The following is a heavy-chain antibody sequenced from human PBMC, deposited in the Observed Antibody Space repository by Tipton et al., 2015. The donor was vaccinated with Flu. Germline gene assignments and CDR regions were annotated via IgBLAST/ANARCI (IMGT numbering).Heavy chain of an antibody. Sequence: QLVQSGAEVKKPGSSVTVSCKASGGTFSRNPISWVRQAPGHGLEWLGGVIPIFKTPNYAEKFLGRVAITADESTETSYMELSSLKSEDTAMYYCARDGADYNGAYDMWGQGTMVTVSS. D-gene: IGHD4-11*01. CDR3: ARDGADYNGAYDM. CDR2: VIPIFKTP. V-gene: IGHV1-69*01. CDR1: GGTFSRNP. J-gene: IGHJ3*02.